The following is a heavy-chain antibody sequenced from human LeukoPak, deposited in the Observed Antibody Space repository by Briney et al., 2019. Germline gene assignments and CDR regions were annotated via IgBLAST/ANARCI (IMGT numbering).Heavy chain of an antibody. J-gene: IGHJ4*02. CDR1: GFTVSSSY. Sequence: PGGSLRLSCVLSGFTVSSSYMAWVRQAPGKGLEWVSVIYSGSNTYYADSVKGRFTISRDNSENTAYLQMNSLRAEDTAVYYCARSLGGNPDYWGQGTLATVSS. V-gene: IGHV3-53*01. CDR3: ARSLGGNPDY. CDR2: IYSGSNT. D-gene: IGHD4-23*01.